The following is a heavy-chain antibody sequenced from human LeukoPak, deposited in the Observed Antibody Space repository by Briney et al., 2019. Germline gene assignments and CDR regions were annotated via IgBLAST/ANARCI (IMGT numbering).Heavy chain of an antibody. D-gene: IGHD3-3*02. CDR2: ISISGVST. CDR3: ARVGDHFHWNLDL. V-gene: IGHV3-23*01. J-gene: IGHJ2*01. Sequence: PGGSLRLSCAASGFALTSYAMSWVRQAPGQGLEWVSSISISGVSTYYADSVKGRFTISRDTSKNTVSLQMNSLRAEDTAVYFCARVGDHFHWNLDLWGRGTLVTVSS. CDR1: GFALTSYA.